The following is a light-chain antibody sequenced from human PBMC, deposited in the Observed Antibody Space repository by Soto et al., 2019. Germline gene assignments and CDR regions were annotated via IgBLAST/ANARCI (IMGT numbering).Light chain of an antibody. CDR3: CSYAGTYAL. V-gene: IGLV2-11*01. Sequence: QSALTQPRSVSGSPGQSVTISCTGTSSDVGGYDYVSWFQQHPGKAPKVIIYYVSKRPSGVPDRFSGSKSGNTASLTISGLQTEDEADYYCCSYAGTYALFGGGTQLTVL. CDR2: YVS. CDR1: SSDVGGYDY. J-gene: IGLJ2*01.